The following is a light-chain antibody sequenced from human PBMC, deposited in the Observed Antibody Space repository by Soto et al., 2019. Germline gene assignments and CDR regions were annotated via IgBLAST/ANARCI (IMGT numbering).Light chain of an antibody. CDR1: SSDIGYYNY. CDR2: EGT. CDR3: TSYTSSGAYV. V-gene: IGLV2-14*01. Sequence: QSALTQPASVSGSPGQSITISCAGTSSDIGYYNYVSWYQQHPGKAPKLMIYEGTNRPSGISNRFSASKSGIMASLTISWLQAEDEAHYYCTSYTSSGAYVFGTGTKLTVL. J-gene: IGLJ1*01.